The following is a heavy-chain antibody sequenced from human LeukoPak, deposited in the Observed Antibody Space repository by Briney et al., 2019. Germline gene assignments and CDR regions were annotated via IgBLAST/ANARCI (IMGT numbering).Heavy chain of an antibody. V-gene: IGHV4-30-4*07. J-gene: IGHJ5*02. D-gene: IGHD3-22*01. Sequence: PSETLSLTCAVSGGSISRSGYSWSWIRQPPGKGLDWIAYIYYTGSTYYNPSLKSRVTISLDTSKNQFSLKLTSVTAADTAVYYCARGGDSSGYEGRFDPWGQGTLVTVSS. CDR1: GGSISRSGYS. CDR3: ARGGDSSGYEGRFDP. CDR2: IYYTGST.